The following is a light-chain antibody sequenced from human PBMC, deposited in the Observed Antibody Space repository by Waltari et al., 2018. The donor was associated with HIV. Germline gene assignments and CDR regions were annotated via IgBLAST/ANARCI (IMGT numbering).Light chain of an antibody. CDR2: DLS. Sequence: EVVLTQSPGTLSLSPGETATVSCRASQDLGSIYLSWYQQKPGQSPRLVIYDLSKRATGVPDRFSGSGSGTDFTLVISRVEPEDFAVYFCHQYGKSSVTFGQGTKLEIK. CDR1: QDLGSIY. V-gene: IGKV3-20*01. J-gene: IGKJ2*01. CDR3: HQYGKSSVT.